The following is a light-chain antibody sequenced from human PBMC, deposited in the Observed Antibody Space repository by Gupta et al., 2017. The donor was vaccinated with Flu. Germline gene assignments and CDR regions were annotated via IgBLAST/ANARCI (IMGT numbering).Light chain of an antibody. J-gene: IGKJ1*01. CDR2: GAS. CDR1: QSVSSSY. Sequence: EIVLTQSPGTLSWSPGERATLSCRASQSVSSSYLAWYQQKPGQAPRLLIYGASSRATGIPDRFSGSGSGTDFTLTISRLEPEDFAVYYCQQYGSSPNTFGQGTKVEIK. CDR3: QQYGSSPNT. V-gene: IGKV3-20*01.